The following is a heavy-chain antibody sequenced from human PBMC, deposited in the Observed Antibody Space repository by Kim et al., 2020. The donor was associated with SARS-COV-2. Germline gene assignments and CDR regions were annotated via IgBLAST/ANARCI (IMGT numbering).Heavy chain of an antibody. Sequence: GGSLRLSCAASEFTVSNSYMNWVRQAPGKGLEWVSILYPGGGTSYADSVKGRFTVSSDKSKNTLSLQMDSLRVEDTAVYYCAKWENRFYWGQGTLVSVSS. CDR3: AKWENRFY. D-gene: IGHD1-26*01. CDR1: EFTVSNSY. J-gene: IGHJ4*02. V-gene: IGHV3-53*01. CDR2: LYPGGGT.